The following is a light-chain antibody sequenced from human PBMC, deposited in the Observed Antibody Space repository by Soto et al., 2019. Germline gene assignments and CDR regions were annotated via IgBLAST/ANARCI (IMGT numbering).Light chain of an antibody. V-gene: IGLV2-14*01. J-gene: IGLJ2*01. CDR3: SSFSSRTTLV. Sequence: QSALTQPGSVSGSPGQSITISCSGTSRDVGAYNLVSWYQQRPGKAPKLLIYEVRNRPSGLSYRFSGSKSGNTASLTISSLLPEDEADYFCSSFSSRTTLVFGGGTQLTVL. CDR1: SRDVGAYNL. CDR2: EVR.